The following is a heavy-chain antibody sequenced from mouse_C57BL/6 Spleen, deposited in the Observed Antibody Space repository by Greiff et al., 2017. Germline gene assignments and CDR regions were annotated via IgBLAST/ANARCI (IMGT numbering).Heavy chain of an antibody. CDR1: GYTFTDYE. CDR3: TRRRYGSSYGYFDV. Sequence: QVQLQQSGAELVRPGASVTLSCKASGYTFTDYEMHWVKQTPVHGLEWIGAIDPETGGTAYNQKFKGKAILTADKSSSTAYMELRSLTSEDSAVYYCTRRRYGSSYGYFDVWGTGTTVTVSS. CDR2: IDPETGGT. D-gene: IGHD1-1*01. V-gene: IGHV1-15*01. J-gene: IGHJ1*03.